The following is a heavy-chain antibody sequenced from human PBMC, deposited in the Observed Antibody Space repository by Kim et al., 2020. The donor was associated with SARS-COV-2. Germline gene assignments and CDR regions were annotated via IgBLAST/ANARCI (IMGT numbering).Heavy chain of an antibody. CDR1: GGSISSGDYY. CDR3: ARDGYVPWGSYRQANAFDI. V-gene: IGHV4-30-4*01. Sequence: SETLSLTCTVSGGSISSGDYYWSWIRQPPGKGLEWIGYIYYSGSTYYNPSLKSRVTISVDTSKNQFSLKLSSVTAADTAVYYCARDGYVPWGSYRQANAFDIWGQGTMVTVSS. J-gene: IGHJ3*02. CDR2: IYYSGST. D-gene: IGHD1-26*01.